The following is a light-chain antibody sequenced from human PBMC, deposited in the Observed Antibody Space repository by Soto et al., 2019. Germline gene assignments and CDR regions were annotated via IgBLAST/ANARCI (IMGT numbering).Light chain of an antibody. CDR2: DAS. J-gene: IGKJ1*01. V-gene: IGKV3-15*01. Sequence: EIVMTQSPATLSVSPGERATLSCRAGQSLSSSLAWYQQKPGQAPRLLIYDASTRATDIPARFSGSGSGTEFTLTISSLQPEDSAVYYCLQYFRWRTFGQGTKVEIK. CDR1: QSLSSS. CDR3: LQYFRWRT.